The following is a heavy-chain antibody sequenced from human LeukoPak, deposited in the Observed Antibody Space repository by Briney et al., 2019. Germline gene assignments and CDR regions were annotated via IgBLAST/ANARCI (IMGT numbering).Heavy chain of an antibody. CDR2: INGEGSSA. CDR1: RFTFSSYW. J-gene: IGHJ3*02. V-gene: IGHV3-74*01. CDR3: TRADTGRVHGLDM. Sequence: GGSLRLSCAASRFTFSSYWMHWVRQAPGKGLLWVSRINGEGSSAYYADSVKGRFTISRDNANNTLYLQMNSLRDEDTAVYYCTRADTGRVHGLDMWGQGTRVTVSS. D-gene: IGHD5-18*01.